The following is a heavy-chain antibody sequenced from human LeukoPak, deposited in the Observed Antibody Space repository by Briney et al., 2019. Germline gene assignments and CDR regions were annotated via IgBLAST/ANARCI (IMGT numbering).Heavy chain of an antibody. CDR1: GGSISSSSYY. CDR2: IHYSGST. Sequence: KTSETLSLTCTVSGGSISSSSYYRAWIRQPPGKGLEWIGSIHYSGSTYYNPSLQSRVTISIDTSKNQFSLKLRFVTAADTAVYYCARGRLEYDFWSPADAFDIWGQGTMVTVSS. J-gene: IGHJ3*02. V-gene: IGHV4-39*07. CDR3: ARGRLEYDFWSPADAFDI. D-gene: IGHD3-3*01.